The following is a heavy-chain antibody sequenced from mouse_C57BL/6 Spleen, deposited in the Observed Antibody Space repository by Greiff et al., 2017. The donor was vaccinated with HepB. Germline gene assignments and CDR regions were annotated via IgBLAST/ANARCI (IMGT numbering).Heavy chain of an antibody. CDR1: GFTFSSYA. Sequence: EVQLVESGGGLVKPGGSLKLSCAASGFTFSSYAMSWVRQTPEKRLEWVATISDGGSYTYYPDNVKGRFTISRDNAKNNLYLQMSHLKSEDTAMYYCARYLFDYWGQGTTLTVSS. V-gene: IGHV5-4*01. CDR3: ARYLFDY. D-gene: IGHD5-1*01. CDR2: ISDGGSYT. J-gene: IGHJ2*01.